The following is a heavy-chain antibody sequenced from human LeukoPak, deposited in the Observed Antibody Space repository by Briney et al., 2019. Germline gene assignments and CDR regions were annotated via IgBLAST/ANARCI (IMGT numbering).Heavy chain of an antibody. D-gene: IGHD2-2*01. Sequence: GGSLRLSCAASGFSFSSYEMNWVRQAPGKGPEWLSYISGSGDTIYYADSVRGRFTTSRDNAKNSVFLQMNSLRAEDTAVYYCVKAVSRRENGNYMDYWGQGTLVTVSS. CDR1: GFSFSSYE. V-gene: IGHV3-48*03. CDR2: ISGSGDTI. J-gene: IGHJ4*02. CDR3: VKAVSRRENGNYMDY.